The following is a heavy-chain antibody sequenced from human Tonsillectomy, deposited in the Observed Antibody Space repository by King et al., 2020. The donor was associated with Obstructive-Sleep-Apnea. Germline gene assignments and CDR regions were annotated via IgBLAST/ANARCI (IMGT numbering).Heavy chain of an antibody. J-gene: IGHJ4*02. Sequence: VQLVESGGVVVQPGGSLRLSCAASGFTFDDYTMHWVRQAPGEGLEWVSLISWDGGTTYYADSVKGRFTISRDNSKNSLYLQMNSLRTEDTALYYCAKDVGPHYYASGSYALIYSFDYWGQGTLVTVSS. CDR1: GFTFDDYT. CDR2: ISWDGGTT. CDR3: AKDVGPHYYASGSYALIYSFDY. V-gene: IGHV3-43*01. D-gene: IGHD3-10*01.